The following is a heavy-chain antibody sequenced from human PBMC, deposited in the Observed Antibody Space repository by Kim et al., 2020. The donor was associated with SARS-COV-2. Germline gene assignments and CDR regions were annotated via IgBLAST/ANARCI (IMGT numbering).Heavy chain of an antibody. CDR2: IWYDGSNQ. CDR1: GFTFSIYG. J-gene: IGHJ6*02. Sequence: GGSLRLSCAASGFTFSIYGMHWVRQAPDKGLEWVAVIWYDGSNQYYADSVKGRFTISRDNPKHTLYLQMNSLRAEDTAVYYCARDSGSALDVWGQGTTVTVSS. CDR3: ARDSGSALDV. V-gene: IGHV3-33*08. D-gene: IGHD3-10*01.